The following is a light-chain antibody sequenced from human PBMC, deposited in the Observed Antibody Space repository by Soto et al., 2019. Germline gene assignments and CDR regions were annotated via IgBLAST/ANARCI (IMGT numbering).Light chain of an antibody. CDR3: QQYSSHST. J-gene: IGKJ1*01. V-gene: IGKV1-5*03. CDR2: QAS. Sequence: EIQMTHSPSTLSASVGDRVTITCRASQSTSSYLAWYQQKPGKAPKLLIYQASSLENGVPSRFSGSGSGTEFSLTISSLQPDDFATYYCQQYSSHSTFGQGTKVDIK. CDR1: QSTSSY.